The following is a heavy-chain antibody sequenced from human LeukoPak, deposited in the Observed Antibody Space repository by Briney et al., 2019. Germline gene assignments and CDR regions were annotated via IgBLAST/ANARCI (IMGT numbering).Heavy chain of an antibody. CDR1: GFTFDDYA. V-gene: IGHV3-9*01. D-gene: IGHD5-18*01. Sequence: GRSLRLSCAASGFTFDDYAMHWVRQAPVKDLEWVSGISWNSGSIGYADSVKGRFTISRDNAKNSLYLQMNSLRAEDTALYYCARQTDMVHVIDYWGQGTLVTVSS. CDR2: ISWNSGSI. J-gene: IGHJ4*02. CDR3: ARQTDMVHVIDY.